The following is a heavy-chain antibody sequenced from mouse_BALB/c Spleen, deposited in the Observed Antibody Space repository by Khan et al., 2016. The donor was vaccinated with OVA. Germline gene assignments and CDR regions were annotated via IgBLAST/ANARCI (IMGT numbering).Heavy chain of an antibody. CDR1: GFTFNNYA. Sequence: EVELVESGGGLVKPGGSLKLSCAASGFTFNNYAMSWVRQTPEKRLEWVATVSSGGGYTYYPDSVKGRFTISRDNAKTTLYLQMSSLRSEDTAMYYCARQGGIYDGPFDYWGQGTTLTVSS. CDR2: VSSGGGYT. J-gene: IGHJ2*01. D-gene: IGHD2-3*01. V-gene: IGHV5-9-3*01. CDR3: ARQGGIYDGPFDY.